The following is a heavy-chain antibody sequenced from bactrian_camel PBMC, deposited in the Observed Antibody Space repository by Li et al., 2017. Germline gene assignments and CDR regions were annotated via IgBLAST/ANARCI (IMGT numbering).Heavy chain of an antibody. J-gene: IGHJ4*01. V-gene: IGHV3S57*01. CDR1: LSAYRRYC. D-gene: IGHD5*01. CDR2: VGSVGNP. Sequence: VQLVESGGGSVQAGRSLTLSCTTSLSAYRRYCMAWFRQVPGKEREQVARVGSVGNPRYADSVKDRFNIFKDNVKNTLYLHMDSLKPEDTAMYYCLCVEQGLCGTGTQVTVS.